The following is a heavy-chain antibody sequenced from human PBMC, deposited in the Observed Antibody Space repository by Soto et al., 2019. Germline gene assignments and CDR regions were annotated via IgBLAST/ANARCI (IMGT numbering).Heavy chain of an antibody. CDR2: IFSSGST. CDR3: AREGSYSAYNFAHGIQLWSFDF. CDR1: GVYINTFY. D-gene: IGHD5-18*01. Sequence: PSDTLSLTWTVSGVYINTFYWSWVRQTAGKGLEWIGRIFSSGSTSFNPSLESRVAMSVDTSKNHFSLNLSSVTAADMAVYYCAREGSYSAYNFAHGIQLWSFDFWGQGALVTVSS. V-gene: IGHV4-4*07. J-gene: IGHJ4*02.